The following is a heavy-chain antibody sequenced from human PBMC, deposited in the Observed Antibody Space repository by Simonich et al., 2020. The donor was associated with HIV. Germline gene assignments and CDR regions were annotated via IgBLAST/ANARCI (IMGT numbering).Heavy chain of an antibody. CDR2: INHRGST. J-gene: IGHJ4*02. V-gene: IGHV4-34*01. CDR3: ARGFYQRLYYFDY. D-gene: IGHD2-2*01. Sequence: QVQLQQWGAGLLKPSETLSLTCAVYGGSFSGYYWSWIRQPPGKGLEWIGEINHRGSTNYNPSIKSRVTISVDTSKNQFSLKLSAVTAADTAVYYCARGFYQRLYYFDYWGQGTLVTVSS. CDR1: GGSFSGYY.